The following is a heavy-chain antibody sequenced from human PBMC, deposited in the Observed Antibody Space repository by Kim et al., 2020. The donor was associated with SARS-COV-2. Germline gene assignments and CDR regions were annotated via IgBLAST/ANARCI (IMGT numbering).Heavy chain of an antibody. Sequence: SETLSLTCAVYGGSFSGYYWSWIRQPPGKGLEWIGEINHSGSTNYNPSLKSRVTISVDTSKNQFSLKLSSVTAADTAVYYCARRRYRGYSYGKPAGTVTTRGLYYFDYWGQGTLVTVSS. D-gene: IGHD5-18*01. CDR3: ARRRYRGYSYGKPAGTVTTRGLYYFDY. CDR1: GGSFSGYY. V-gene: IGHV4-34*01. J-gene: IGHJ4*02. CDR2: INHSGST.